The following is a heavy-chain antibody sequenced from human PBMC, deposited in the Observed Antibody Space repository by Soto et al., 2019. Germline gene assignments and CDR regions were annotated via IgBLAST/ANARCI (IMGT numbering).Heavy chain of an antibody. V-gene: IGHV4-59*01. CDR2: IYYSGST. D-gene: IGHD3-10*01. J-gene: IGHJ4*02. CDR1: GGSISSYY. CDR3: ARGAGSARAFEY. Sequence: SETLSLTCTVSGGSISSYYWSWIRQPPGKGLEWIGYIYYSGSTNYNPSLKSRVTISVDTSKNQFSLKLSSVTAADTAVYYCARGAGSARAFEYWGQGTLVTVSS.